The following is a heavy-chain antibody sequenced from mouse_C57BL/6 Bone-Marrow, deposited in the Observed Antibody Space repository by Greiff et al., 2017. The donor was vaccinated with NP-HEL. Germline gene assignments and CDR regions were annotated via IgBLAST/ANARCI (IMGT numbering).Heavy chain of an antibody. Sequence: EVQLQQSGAELVRPGASVKLSCTASGFNIKDDYMHWVKQRPEQGLEWIGWIDPENGDTEYASKFQGKATITADTSSNTAYLQLSSLTSEDTAVYYCSYGSSPWFAYWGQGTLVTVSA. CDR3: SYGSSPWFAY. V-gene: IGHV14-4*01. CDR1: GFNIKDDY. J-gene: IGHJ3*01. D-gene: IGHD1-1*01. CDR2: IDPENGDT.